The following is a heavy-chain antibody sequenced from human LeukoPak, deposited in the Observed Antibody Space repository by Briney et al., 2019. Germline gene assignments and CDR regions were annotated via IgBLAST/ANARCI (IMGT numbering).Heavy chain of an antibody. D-gene: IGHD3-3*01. CDR2: MNRDGSEV. Sequence: GGSVRLSCAASGFPFAPFWMTWARQAPGKGPEFVATMNRDGSEVAYGNSVRGRFTISRANAKTSLYLQMYSLRAEDTAVYYCARGIDEWLYLNYWGKGALVTV. J-gene: IGHJ4*02. CDR3: ARGIDEWLYLNY. V-gene: IGHV3-7*04. CDR1: GFPFAPFW.